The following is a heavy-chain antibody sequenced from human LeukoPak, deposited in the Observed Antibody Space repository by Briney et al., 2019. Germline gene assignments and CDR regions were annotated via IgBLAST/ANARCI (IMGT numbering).Heavy chain of an antibody. V-gene: IGHV4-61*01. J-gene: IGHJ4*02. CDR1: GGSVSSGSYY. CDR2: IYYSGST. D-gene: IGHD3-3*01. Sequence: PSETLSLTCTVSGGSVSSGSYYWSWIRQPPGKGLEWIGYIYYSGSTNYNPSLKSRVTISVDTSKNQFSLKLSSVTAADTAVYYCARGSNYDFWSGSPYFDYWGQGTLVTVSS. CDR3: ARGSNYDFWSGSPYFDY.